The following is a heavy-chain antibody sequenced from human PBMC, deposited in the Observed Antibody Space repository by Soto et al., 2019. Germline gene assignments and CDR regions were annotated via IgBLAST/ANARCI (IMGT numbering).Heavy chain of an antibody. V-gene: IGHV1-69*06. CDR2: IIPIFGTA. CDR3: ASTKYDSRAYYYWYLGL. J-gene: IGHJ2*01. D-gene: IGHD3-22*01. Sequence: QVELVQSGAEVKKPGSSVKVSCQASEDTFRNYAISWVRQAPGQGLEWMGGIIPIFGTANYAQKFQGRVTITADTSANKVYLKLSSLRSEDTAVYYCASTKYDSRAYYYWYLGLWGRGTLVTVSS. CDR1: EDTFRNYA.